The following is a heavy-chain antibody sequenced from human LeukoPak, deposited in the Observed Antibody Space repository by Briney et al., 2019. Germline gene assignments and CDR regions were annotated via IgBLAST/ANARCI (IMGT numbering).Heavy chain of an antibody. CDR1: GFTFDDYG. CDR3: ARISSWLPLDY. D-gene: IGHD6-13*01. V-gene: IGHV3-20*04. J-gene: IGHJ4*02. Sequence: GGSLRLSCAASGFTFDDYGMSWVRQAPGKGLGGVSGINWNGGSTGYADSVKGRFTISRDNAKNSLYLQMNSLRAEDTALYYCARISSWLPLDYWGQGTLVTVSS. CDR2: INWNGGST.